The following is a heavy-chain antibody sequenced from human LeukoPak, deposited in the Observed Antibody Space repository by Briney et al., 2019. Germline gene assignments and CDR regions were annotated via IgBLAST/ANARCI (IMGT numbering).Heavy chain of an antibody. CDR3: VRGPLWFGELSPYFDY. CDR2: IGTAGDT. Sequence: PGGSLRLSCAASGFPFSDYDMHWVRQVAGKGLEWVSFIGTAGDTYYPGSVKGRFAISREDAKNSIFLQMNNLRAGDTAVYYCVRGPLWFGELSPYFDYWGQGTLVGVSS. V-gene: IGHV3-13*01. CDR1: GFPFSDYD. J-gene: IGHJ4*02. D-gene: IGHD3-10*01.